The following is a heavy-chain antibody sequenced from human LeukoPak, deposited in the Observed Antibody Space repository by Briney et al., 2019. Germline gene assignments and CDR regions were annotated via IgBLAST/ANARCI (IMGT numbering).Heavy chain of an antibody. CDR2: ISDNEGI. CDR1: SESFSGGY. Sequence: PSETLSLTCSVYSESFSGGYWSWIRQPPGKGLDWIGEISDNEGIKYSPSLKSRVTISVDTSKNQFSLKLTSVTAADTAVYYCARGLDRSKMGYWGQGSLVTVS. J-gene: IGHJ4*02. D-gene: IGHD3-22*01. CDR3: ARGLDRSKMGY. V-gene: IGHV4-34*01.